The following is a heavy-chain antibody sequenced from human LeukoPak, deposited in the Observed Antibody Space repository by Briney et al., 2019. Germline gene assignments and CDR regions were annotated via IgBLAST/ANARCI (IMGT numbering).Heavy chain of an antibody. CDR3: ARSLARLGTYYYYGMDV. D-gene: IGHD3-16*01. V-gene: IGHV4-34*01. CDR1: GGSFSGYY. CDR2: INHSGST. J-gene: IGHJ6*02. Sequence: SETLSLTCAVYGGSFSGYYWSWIRQPPGKGLEWIGEINHSGSTNYNPSLKSRVTISVDTSKNQFSLKLSSVTAADTAVYYCARSLARLGTYYYYGMDVWGQGTTVTVSS.